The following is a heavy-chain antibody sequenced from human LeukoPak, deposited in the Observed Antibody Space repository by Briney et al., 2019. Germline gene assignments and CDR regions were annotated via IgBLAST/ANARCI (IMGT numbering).Heavy chain of an antibody. CDR3: ARDRSRLRLFSLGY. Sequence: ASVKVSCKASGYTFTSYGISWVRQAPGQGLEWMGWISAYNGNTNYAQKLQGRVTMTTDTSTSTAYMELSRLRSDDTAVYYCARDRSRLRLFSLGYWGQGTLVTVSS. CDR2: ISAYNGNT. V-gene: IGHV1-18*01. CDR1: GYTFTSYG. D-gene: IGHD3-22*01. J-gene: IGHJ4*02.